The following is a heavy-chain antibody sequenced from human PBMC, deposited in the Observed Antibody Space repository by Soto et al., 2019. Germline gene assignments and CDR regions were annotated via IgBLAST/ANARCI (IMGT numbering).Heavy chain of an antibody. D-gene: IGHD3-3*01. CDR2: IYYSGST. Sequence: SETLSLTCTVSGGSISSSSYYWGWIRQPPGKGLEWIGSIYYSGSTYYNPSLKSRVTISVDTSKNQFSLKLSSVTAADTAVYYCAGGYYVFWRGPWFDPWGKETLVTSPQ. J-gene: IGHJ5*02. CDR3: AGGYYVFWRGPWFDP. CDR1: GGSISSSSYY. V-gene: IGHV4-39*01.